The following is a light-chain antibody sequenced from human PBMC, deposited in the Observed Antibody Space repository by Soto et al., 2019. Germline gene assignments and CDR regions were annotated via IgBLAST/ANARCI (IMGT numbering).Light chain of an antibody. V-gene: IGKV1-39*01. CDR2: AAS. CDR1: QSISSY. CDR3: QQSYSTPSLT. Sequence: DIQMTQSPSSLSASVGDRVTITCRASQSISSYLNWYQQKPGNAPKLLIYAASSLHSGAPSRFSGSGSGTDFTLTISSLQPQDFASYSCQQSYSTPSLTFGGGTKVEIK. J-gene: IGKJ4*01.